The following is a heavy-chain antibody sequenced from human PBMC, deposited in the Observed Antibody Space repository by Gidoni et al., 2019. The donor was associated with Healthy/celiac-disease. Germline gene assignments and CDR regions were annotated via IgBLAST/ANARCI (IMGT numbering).Heavy chain of an antibody. CDR1: GFTFSSYS. CDR2: ISSSSSYK. D-gene: IGHD3-22*01. CDR3: ARDYYDSSGLDY. J-gene: IGHJ4*02. V-gene: IGHV3-21*01. Sequence: EVQLVESGGGLVKPGGSLRPSCAASGFTFSSYSMNWVRKAPGKGLEWVSSISSSSSYKYYAGSVKGRFTISRDNAKNSLYLQMNSLRAEDTAVYYCARDYYDSSGLDYWGQGTLVTVSS.